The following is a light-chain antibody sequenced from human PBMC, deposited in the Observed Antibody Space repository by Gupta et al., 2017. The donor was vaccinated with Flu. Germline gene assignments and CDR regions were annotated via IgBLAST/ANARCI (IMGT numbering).Light chain of an antibody. J-gene: IGKJ2*03. CDR3: QQSFGTSMYS. Sequence: DIQLTQSPSSLSASVGDRVTIACRASQNIASYLHWYQQRPGKAPKLLIYAISNLQSGVPPRFSGSGSGTDFTLTISSLQPEDFATYYCQQSFGTSMYSFGQGTRLEIK. CDR2: AIS. V-gene: IGKV1-39*01. CDR1: QNIASY.